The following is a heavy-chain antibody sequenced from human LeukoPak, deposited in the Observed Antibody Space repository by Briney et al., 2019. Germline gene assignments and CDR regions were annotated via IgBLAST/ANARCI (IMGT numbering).Heavy chain of an antibody. Sequence: GGSLRLSCAASGFTFSSYSMNWVRQAPGKGLEWVSSISSSSSYIYYADSVEGRFTISRDNAKNSLYLQMNSLRAEDTAVYYCARSGSYSSSGRAFDIWGQGTMVTVSS. CDR1: GFTFSSYS. CDR3: ARSGSYSSSGRAFDI. CDR2: ISSSSSYI. V-gene: IGHV3-21*01. D-gene: IGHD6-13*01. J-gene: IGHJ3*02.